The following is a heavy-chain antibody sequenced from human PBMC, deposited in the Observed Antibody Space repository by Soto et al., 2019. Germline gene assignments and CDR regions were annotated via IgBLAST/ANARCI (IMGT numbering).Heavy chain of an antibody. V-gene: IGHV3-48*01. CDR2: ISSSSSTI. Sequence: EVPLVESGGGLVQPGGSLRLSCAASGFTFSSYSMNWVRQAPGKGLEWVSYISSSSSTIYYADSVKGRFTISRDNAKNSLYLQMNSLRAEDTAVYYCARDLVPAAGGWFDPWGQGTLVTVSS. CDR1: GFTFSSYS. D-gene: IGHD2-2*01. CDR3: ARDLVPAAGGWFDP. J-gene: IGHJ5*02.